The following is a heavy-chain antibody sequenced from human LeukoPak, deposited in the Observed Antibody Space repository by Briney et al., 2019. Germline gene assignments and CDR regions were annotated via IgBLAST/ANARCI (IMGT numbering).Heavy chain of an antibody. Sequence: GASVKVSCKASGYTFTGYYMHLVRQAPGQGLEWMGRINPNSGGTNYAQKFQGRVTMTRGTSISTAYMEVSRLRSDDTAVYYCARVGRTRKLFDYWGQGTLVTVSS. CDR3: ARVGRTRKLFDY. CDR1: GYTFTGYY. CDR2: INPNSGGT. V-gene: IGHV1-2*06. D-gene: IGHD1-14*01. J-gene: IGHJ4*02.